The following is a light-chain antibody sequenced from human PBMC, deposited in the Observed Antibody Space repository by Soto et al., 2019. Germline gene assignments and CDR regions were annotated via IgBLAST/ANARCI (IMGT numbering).Light chain of an antibody. CDR2: GVS. CDR3: QQYGSSPRT. CDR1: QSITSTY. Sequence: EIVLTQSPGTLSLSPGEGTTLSCRASQSITSTYLAWYQQKPGQAPRLLIYGVSTRATGIPDRFSGSGSETDFTLTISRLEPEDFAVYYCQQYGSSPRTFGQGTKLEIK. J-gene: IGKJ2*01. V-gene: IGKV3-20*01.